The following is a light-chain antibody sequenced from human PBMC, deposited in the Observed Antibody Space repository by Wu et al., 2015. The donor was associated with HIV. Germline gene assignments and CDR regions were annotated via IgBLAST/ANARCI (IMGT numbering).Light chain of an antibody. CDR2: DAY. CDR1: QSIGSS. J-gene: IGKJ2*01. V-gene: IGKV3-11*01. CDR3: QQRSNWPPYT. Sequence: EIVLTQSPATLSLSPGEGATLSCRASQSIGSSLGWYQQKPGQAPRLLIYDAYYRATGIPARFTGSGSGTHFTLTISSLEPEDFAVYYCQQRSNWPPYTFGQGTNLEIK.